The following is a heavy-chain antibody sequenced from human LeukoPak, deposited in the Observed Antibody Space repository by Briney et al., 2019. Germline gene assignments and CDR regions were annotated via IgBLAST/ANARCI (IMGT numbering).Heavy chain of an antibody. CDR3: ARTMPGYSSSWYYFDY. CDR2: IIPIFGTA. D-gene: IGHD6-13*01. J-gene: IGHJ4*02. CDR1: GGTFSSYA. Sequence: SVKVSCKASGGTFSSYAISWVRQAPGQGLEWMGGIIPIFGTANYAQKFQGRVTITADESTSTAYMELSSLRSEDTAVYYCARTMPGYSSSWYYFDYWGQGTLVTVSS. V-gene: IGHV1-69*13.